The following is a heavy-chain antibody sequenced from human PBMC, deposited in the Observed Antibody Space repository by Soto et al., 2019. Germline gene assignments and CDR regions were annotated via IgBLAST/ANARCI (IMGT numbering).Heavy chain of an antibody. CDR2: INSDGSST. CDR3: ERDFRYFDWLLDAWVWYGMDV. CDR1: GFTFSSYW. J-gene: IGHJ6*02. D-gene: IGHD3-9*01. V-gene: IGHV3-74*01. Sequence: EVQLVESGGGLVQPGGSLRLSCAASGFTFSSYWMHWVRQAPGKGLVWVSRINSDGSSTSYADSVKGRFTISRDNAKNTLYMQMNSLRAEDTAVYYCERDFRYFDWLLDAWVWYGMDVWGQGTTVTVSS.